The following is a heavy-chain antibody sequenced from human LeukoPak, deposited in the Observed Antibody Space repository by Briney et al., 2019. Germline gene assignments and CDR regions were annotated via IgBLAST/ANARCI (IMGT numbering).Heavy chain of an antibody. J-gene: IGHJ4*02. CDR2: IKQDGSEK. V-gene: IGHV3-7*03. D-gene: IGHD3-10*01. CDR3: AKDRGIISDY. Sequence: GGSLRLSCAASGFTFSTYWMTWVRQAPGKGLEWVANIKQDGSEKYYVDSVKGRFTISRDNANKSLYLQMNSLRAEDTAVYYCAKDRGIISDYWGQGTLVTVSS. CDR1: GFTFSTYW.